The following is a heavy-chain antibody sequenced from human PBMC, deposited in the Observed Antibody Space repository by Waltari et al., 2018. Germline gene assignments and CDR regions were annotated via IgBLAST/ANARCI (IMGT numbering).Heavy chain of an antibody. CDR3: AHHHATDWTLHDAFDV. Sequence: QITLKESGPTLVKATQTLTLTCTFSGFSLASHGVGVSWIRQPPGKALEWLALIYWDDLKRFRPSLKNRLSITKDTSTNQVVLSLTNMDPVDTGTYYCAHHHATDWTLHDAFDVWGPGTMVTVSS. V-gene: IGHV2-5*02. CDR2: IYWDDLK. J-gene: IGHJ3*01. CDR1: GFSLASHGVG. D-gene: IGHD1-1*01.